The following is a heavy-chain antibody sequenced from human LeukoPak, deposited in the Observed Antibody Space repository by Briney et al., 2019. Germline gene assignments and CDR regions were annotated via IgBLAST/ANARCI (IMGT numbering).Heavy chain of an antibody. V-gene: IGHV4-34*01. CDR1: GGSFSGYY. J-gene: IGHJ4*02. CDR2: INHSGST. Sequence: SETLSHTCAVYGGSFSGYYWSWIRQPPGKGLEWIGEINHSGSTNYNPSLKSRVTISVDTSKNQFSLKLSSVTAADTAVYYCAARGIAAAPGNYWGQGTLVTVSS. CDR3: AARGIAAAPGNY. D-gene: IGHD6-13*01.